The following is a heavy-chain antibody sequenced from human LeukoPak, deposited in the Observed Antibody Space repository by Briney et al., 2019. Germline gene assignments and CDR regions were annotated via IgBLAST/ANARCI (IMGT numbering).Heavy chain of an antibody. J-gene: IGHJ5*02. CDR1: GGSISSYY. CDR2: IYYSGST. Sequence: SETLSLTCTVSGGSISSYYWSWIRQPPGKGLEWIGYIYYSGSTNYNPSLKSRVTISVDTSKNQFSLKLSSVTAADTAVYYCARQFSITMVRGVIIRPSWFDPWGQGTLVTVSS. D-gene: IGHD3-10*01. CDR3: ARQFSITMVRGVIIRPSWFDP. V-gene: IGHV4-59*08.